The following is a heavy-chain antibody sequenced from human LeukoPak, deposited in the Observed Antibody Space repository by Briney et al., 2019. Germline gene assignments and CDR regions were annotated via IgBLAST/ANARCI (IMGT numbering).Heavy chain of an antibody. CDR3: ARDAWLVGATNLYYFDH. CDR2: INPNSGGT. D-gene: IGHD1-26*01. V-gene: IGHV1-2*02. Sequence: GASVKVSCKASEYTFTDYYMHWVRQAPGQGLEGMGGINPNSGGTKYAQKFQGRVTMTRDPSISTAYMELSRLRFDDTAVYYCARDAWLVGATNLYYFDHWGQGTPVTVSS. J-gene: IGHJ4*02. CDR1: EYTFTDYY.